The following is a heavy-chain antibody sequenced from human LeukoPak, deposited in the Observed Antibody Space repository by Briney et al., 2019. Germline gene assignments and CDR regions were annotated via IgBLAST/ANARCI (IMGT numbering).Heavy chain of an antibody. CDR1: GYTFSSYS. CDR3: ARLRRNSDRSGYYYYYDY. Sequence: GGSLRLSCAASGYTFSSYSINWVRQAPGKGLEWVSSISVGSNYIYYADSVRGRFSISRDDTRNSLYLQMDSLRGDDTAVYYCARLRRNSDRSGYYYYYDYWGQGTLVTVSS. D-gene: IGHD3-22*01. CDR2: ISVGSNYI. J-gene: IGHJ4*02. V-gene: IGHV3-21*01.